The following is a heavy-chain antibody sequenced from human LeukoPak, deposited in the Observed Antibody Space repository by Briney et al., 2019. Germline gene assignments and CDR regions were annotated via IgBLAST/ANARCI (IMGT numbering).Heavy chain of an antibody. D-gene: IGHD3-22*01. Sequence: ASVKVSCKASGGTFSSYAISWVRQAPGQGLEWMGGIIPIFGTANYAQKFQGRVTITTDESTSTAYVELSSLRSEDTAVYYCARFDSSGYSNWGQGTLVTVSS. V-gene: IGHV1-69*05. J-gene: IGHJ4*02. CDR2: IIPIFGTA. CDR1: GGTFSSYA. CDR3: ARFDSSGYSN.